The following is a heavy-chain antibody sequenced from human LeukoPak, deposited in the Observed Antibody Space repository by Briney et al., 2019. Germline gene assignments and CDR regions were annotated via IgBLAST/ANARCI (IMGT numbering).Heavy chain of an antibody. CDR3: TTASYYYDTSAYYSSDY. J-gene: IGHJ4*02. CDR1: GFTFISYW. CDR2: IKSKTDGGTT. V-gene: IGHV3-15*01. Sequence: GGSLRLSCAASGFTFISYWITWVRQAPGKGLQWVGRIKSKTDGGTTDYAAPVKGRFTISRDDSKNTLHLQMNTLKTEDTAVYYCTTASYYYDTSAYYSSDYWGQGTLVTVSS. D-gene: IGHD3-22*01.